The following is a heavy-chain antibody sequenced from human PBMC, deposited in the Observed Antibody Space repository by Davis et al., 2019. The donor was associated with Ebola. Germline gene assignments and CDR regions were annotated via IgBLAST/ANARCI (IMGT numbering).Heavy chain of an antibody. D-gene: IGHD2-15*01. Sequence: GGSLRLSCTASGFAFNTYWMSWVRQAPGKGLEWVSSITSSGNHIDYADPVKGRFTVSSDTTKISVYLQMNTLRAEDTAVYYCVRELRRGWFDPWGQGTLVTVSS. CDR2: ITSSGNHI. CDR1: GFAFNTYW. CDR3: VRELRRGWFDP. V-gene: IGHV3-21*01. J-gene: IGHJ5*02.